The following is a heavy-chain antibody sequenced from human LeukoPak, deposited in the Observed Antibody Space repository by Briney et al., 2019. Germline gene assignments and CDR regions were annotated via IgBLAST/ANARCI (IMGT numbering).Heavy chain of an antibody. D-gene: IGHD5-24*01. V-gene: IGHV3-21*01. Sequence: GGSLRLSCAVSGFTFSSYSMNWVRQAPGKGLEWVSSISSSSSYIYYADSVKGRFTISRDNAKNSLYLQMNSLRAEDTAVYYCARSPEMATFDYWGQGTLVTVSS. CDR3: ARSPEMATFDY. CDR1: GFTFSSYS. CDR2: ISSSSSYI. J-gene: IGHJ4*02.